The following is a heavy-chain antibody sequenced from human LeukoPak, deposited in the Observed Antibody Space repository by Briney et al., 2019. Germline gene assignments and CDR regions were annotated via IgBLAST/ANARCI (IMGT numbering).Heavy chain of an antibody. D-gene: IGHD2-2*01. CDR2: INHSGST. V-gene: IGHV4-34*01. CDR3: ARARGTQADIVVVPAAPFDY. J-gene: IGHJ4*02. Sequence: SETLSLTCAVYGGSFSGYYWSWILQPPGKGLEWIGEINHSGSTNYNPSLKSRVTISVDTSKNQFSLKLSSVTAADTAVYYCARARGTQADIVVVPAAPFDYWGQGTLVTVSS. CDR1: GGSFSGYY.